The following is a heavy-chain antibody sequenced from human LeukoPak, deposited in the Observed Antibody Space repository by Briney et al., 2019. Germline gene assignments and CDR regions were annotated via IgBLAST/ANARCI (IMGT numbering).Heavy chain of an antibody. CDR3: ASLSRVVPAALGAFDI. D-gene: IGHD2-2*01. V-gene: IGHV7-4-1*02. Sequence: ASVKVSCKASGYTFTSYAMNWVRQAPGQGLEWMGWINTNTGNPTYAQGFTGRFVFSLDTSVSTAYLQISSLKAEDTAVYYCASLSRVVPAALGAFDIWGQGTMVTVSS. J-gene: IGHJ3*02. CDR1: GYTFTSYA. CDR2: INTNTGNP.